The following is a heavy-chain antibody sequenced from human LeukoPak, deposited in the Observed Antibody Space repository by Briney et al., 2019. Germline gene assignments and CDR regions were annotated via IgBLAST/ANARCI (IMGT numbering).Heavy chain of an antibody. Sequence: SETLSLTCTVSGGSISTSSYYWGWIRQPPGKGLEWIGSIYYSGSTYYNPSLKSRVTISVDTSKNQFSLKLSSVTAADTAVYYCARQLGYYDFWSGYYTGNYFDYWGQGTLVTVSS. D-gene: IGHD3-3*01. CDR2: IYYSGST. V-gene: IGHV4-39*01. J-gene: IGHJ4*02. CDR1: GGSISTSSYY. CDR3: ARQLGYYDFWSGYYTGNYFDY.